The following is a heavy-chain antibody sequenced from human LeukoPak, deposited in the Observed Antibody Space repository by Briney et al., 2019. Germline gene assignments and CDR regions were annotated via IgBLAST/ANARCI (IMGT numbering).Heavy chain of an antibody. Sequence: TGGSLRLSCAASGFTLYHYGMSWVRQAPGKRLEWVSSIHGGDSSGVTTFYADSVKGRFTISRDNSKNTLYLQINSLRVEDTAVYYCAKDPGMGLQGGDAFDIWGQGTMVTVSS. D-gene: IGHD1-26*01. CDR1: GFTLYHYG. CDR2: IHGGDSSGVTT. J-gene: IGHJ3*02. CDR3: AKDPGMGLQGGDAFDI. V-gene: IGHV3-23*01.